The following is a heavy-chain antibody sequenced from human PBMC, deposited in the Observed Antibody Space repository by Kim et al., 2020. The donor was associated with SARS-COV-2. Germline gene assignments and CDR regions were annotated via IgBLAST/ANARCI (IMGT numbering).Heavy chain of an antibody. Sequence: GGSLRLSCAASGFTFSSYSMNWVRQAPGKGLEWVSSISSSSSYIYYADSVKGRFTISRDNAKNSLYLQMNSLRAEDTAVYYCASGGTYSGSYSRGLYWGQGTLVTVSS. D-gene: IGHD1-26*01. V-gene: IGHV3-21*01. CDR3: ASGGTYSGSYSRGLY. CDR1: GFTFSSYS. CDR2: ISSSSSYI. J-gene: IGHJ4*02.